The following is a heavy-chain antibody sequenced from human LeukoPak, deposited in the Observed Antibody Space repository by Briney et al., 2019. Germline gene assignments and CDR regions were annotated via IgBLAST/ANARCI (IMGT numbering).Heavy chain of an antibody. CDR1: GGSISSGGYS. J-gene: IGHJ4*02. V-gene: IGHV4-30-2*01. D-gene: IGHD3-22*01. CDR2: IYHSGST. CDR3: ARGSLDSSGYYFDY. Sequence: SETLSHTCAVSGGSISSGGYSWSWIRQPPGKGLEWIGYIYHSGSTYYNPSLKSRVTISVDRSKNQFSLKLSSVTAADTAVYYCARGSLDSSGYYFDYWGQGTLVTVSS.